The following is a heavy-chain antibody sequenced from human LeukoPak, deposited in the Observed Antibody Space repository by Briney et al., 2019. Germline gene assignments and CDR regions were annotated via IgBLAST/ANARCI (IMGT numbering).Heavy chain of an antibody. CDR2: INGDGSST. Sequence: GAALRLSCAASGFTLSSYWMHWVRQAPGKGLVWVSRINGDGSSTSYADSVKGRFTISRDNAKNTLFLRLNSLRAEDTAVYFCARSISGSYSFDYWGQGTLVT. D-gene: IGHD1-26*01. V-gene: IGHV3-74*01. J-gene: IGHJ4*02. CDR1: GFTLSSYW. CDR3: ARSISGSYSFDY.